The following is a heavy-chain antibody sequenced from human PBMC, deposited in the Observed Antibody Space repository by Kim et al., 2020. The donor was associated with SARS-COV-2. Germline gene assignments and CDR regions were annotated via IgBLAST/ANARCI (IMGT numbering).Heavy chain of an antibody. CDR1: GGSFSGYY. V-gene: IGHV4-34*01. J-gene: IGHJ5*02. CDR2: INHSGST. CDR3: ARGLAAACTPPYNWFDP. Sequence: SETLSLTCAVYGGSFSGYYWSWIRQPPGKGLEWIGEINHSGSTKYNPSLKSRVTISVDTSKNQFSLKLSSVTAADTAVYYCARGLAAACTPPYNWFDPWGQGTLVTVSS. D-gene: IGHD6-13*01.